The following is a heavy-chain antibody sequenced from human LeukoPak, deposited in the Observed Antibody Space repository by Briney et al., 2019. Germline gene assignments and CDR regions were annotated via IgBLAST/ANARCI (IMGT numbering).Heavy chain of an antibody. CDR2: IYTSGST. D-gene: IGHD1-26*01. CDR1: GGSISSGSYY. Sequence: SQTLSLTCTVSGGSISSGSYYWSWIRQPAGKGLEWIGRIYTSGSTNYNPSLKSRVTISVDTSKNQFSLKLTSVTAADTAVYSCARSWMVGEGAFDIWGRGTLVTVSS. J-gene: IGHJ3*02. V-gene: IGHV4-61*02. CDR3: ARSWMVGEGAFDI.